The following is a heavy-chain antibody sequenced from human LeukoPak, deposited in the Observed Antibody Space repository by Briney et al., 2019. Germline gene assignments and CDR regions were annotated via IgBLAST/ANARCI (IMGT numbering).Heavy chain of an antibody. Sequence: GALRLSCAASGFTFSSYAMSWVRQAPGKGLEWVSAISGSGGSTYYADSVKGRFTISRDNSKNTLYLQMNSLRAEDTAVYYWYYCGMDVWGQGTTVTVSS. CDR1: GFTFSSYA. V-gene: IGHV3-23*01. J-gene: IGHJ6*02. CDR2: ISGSGGST. CDR3: YYCGMDV.